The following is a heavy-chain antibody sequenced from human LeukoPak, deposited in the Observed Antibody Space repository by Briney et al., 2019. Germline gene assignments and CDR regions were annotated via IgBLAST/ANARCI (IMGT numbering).Heavy chain of an antibody. CDR1: GFTFSNYA. Sequence: GGSLRLPCAASGFTFSNYAMSWVRQAPGKGLEWVSAISGSGGSTYYADSVKGRFAISRDNSGNTLHLQMKSLRAEDTAIYYCAKSRARREGSSGSIDYWGQGTLVTVSS. CDR2: ISGSGGST. V-gene: IGHV3-23*01. CDR3: AKSRARREGSSGSIDY. J-gene: IGHJ4*02. D-gene: IGHD3-22*01.